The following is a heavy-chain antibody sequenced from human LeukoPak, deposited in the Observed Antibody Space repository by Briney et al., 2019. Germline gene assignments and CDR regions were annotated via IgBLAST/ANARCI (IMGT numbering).Heavy chain of an antibody. CDR1: RFTCSSYA. CDR2: ISHDGNTD. J-gene: IGHJ4*02. D-gene: IGHD6-19*01. CDR3: ARGGAWYAFDY. Sequence: GGSLRLSCAASRFTCSSYAMHWVRQTPGKGLEWVAVISHDGNTDYYADSVKGRFTISRDNSKSTLYLQVNSLRAEDTAVYYCARGGAWYAFDYWGQGTLVTVSS. V-gene: IGHV3-30*04.